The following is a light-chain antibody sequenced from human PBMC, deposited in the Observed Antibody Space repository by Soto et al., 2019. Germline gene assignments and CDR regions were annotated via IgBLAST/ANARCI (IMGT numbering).Light chain of an antibody. CDR3: QQYASNVAT. J-gene: IGKJ2*01. Sequence: DIQMTQSPSSLSASVEDRVTITCRASQDILNYLAWFQQKPGKAPKSLIYGASSLHSGVPSRFSGSGFGTDFSLTISSLQPEDFATYYCQQYASNVATFGQGTTLEV. CDR2: GAS. V-gene: IGKV1-16*01. CDR1: QDILNY.